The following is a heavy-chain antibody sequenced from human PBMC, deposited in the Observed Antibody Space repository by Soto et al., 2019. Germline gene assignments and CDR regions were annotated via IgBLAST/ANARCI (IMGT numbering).Heavy chain of an antibody. D-gene: IGHD4-17*01. V-gene: IGHV4-30-2*01. CDR2: IYHGGTT. CDR1: VGFISSGDSS. CDR3: ARLGSLGVTTNNWFDP. Sequence: PSETLSLTCSVSVGFISSGDSSWSWIRQPPGRGLEWIGHIYHGGTTFYNPSLKSRVAISEDRSKNQFSLKASDTAMYYCARLGSLGVTTNNWFDPWGHGHQVTVSS. J-gene: IGHJ5*02.